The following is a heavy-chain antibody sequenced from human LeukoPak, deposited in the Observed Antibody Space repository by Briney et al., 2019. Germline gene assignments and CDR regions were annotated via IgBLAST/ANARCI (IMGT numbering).Heavy chain of an antibody. J-gene: IGHJ4*02. V-gene: IGHV3-48*03. CDR2: ISSSGSTI. CDR1: GFTFSSYE. CDR3: AKDEVGGHFEY. D-gene: IGHD1-26*01. Sequence: PGGSLRLSCAASGFTFSSYEMNWVRQAPGKGLEWVSYISSSGSTIYYADSVKGRFTISRDNSKNTLYLQMNSLRAADTAVYYCAKDEVGGHFEYWGQGTLVTVSS.